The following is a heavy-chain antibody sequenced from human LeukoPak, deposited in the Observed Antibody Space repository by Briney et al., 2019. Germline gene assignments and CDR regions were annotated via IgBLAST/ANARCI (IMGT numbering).Heavy chain of an antibody. CDR3: ARESYSGSYYYDY. CDR2: ISSSGSTI. CDR1: GFTFSSYE. Sequence: GGSLRLSCAATGFTFSSYEMNWVRQAPGKGLEWVSYISSSGSTIYYADSVKGRFTISRDNAKNSLYLQMNSLRAEDTAVYYCARESYSGSYYYDYWGQGTLVTVSS. J-gene: IGHJ4*02. V-gene: IGHV3-48*03. D-gene: IGHD1-26*01.